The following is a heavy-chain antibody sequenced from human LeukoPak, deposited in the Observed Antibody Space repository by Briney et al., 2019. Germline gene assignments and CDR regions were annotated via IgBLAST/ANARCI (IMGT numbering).Heavy chain of an antibody. CDR2: INPNSGGT. CDR1: GYTFTGYY. D-gene: IGHD2-15*01. V-gene: IGHV1-2*02. J-gene: IGHJ4*02. Sequence: ASVKVSCKASGYTFTGYYMHWVRQAPGQGLEWMGWINPNSGGTNYAQKFQGRVTMTRDTSISTAYMELSRLRSEDTAVYYCARDQNAGYCSGGSCPRYFDYWGQGTLVTVSS. CDR3: ARDQNAGYCSGGSCPRYFDY.